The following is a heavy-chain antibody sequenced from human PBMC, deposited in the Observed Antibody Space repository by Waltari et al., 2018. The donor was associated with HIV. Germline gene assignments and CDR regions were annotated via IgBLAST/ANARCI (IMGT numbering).Heavy chain of an antibody. J-gene: IGHJ4*02. CDR1: GFTFSGYG. CDR3: GKDSNYFYDSTGYYCDF. D-gene: IGHD3-3*01. Sequence: QVRLVESGGGVVPPGGSLRLSCAASGFTFSGYGIHWVRQAPGKGLEWVSFIRHDDSNRYYRDSVKGRFTISRDNSKNTVDLQMNNLKAEDTAVYYCGKDSNYFYDSTGYYCDFWGQGTLVTVSS. CDR2: IRHDDSNR. V-gene: IGHV3-30*02.